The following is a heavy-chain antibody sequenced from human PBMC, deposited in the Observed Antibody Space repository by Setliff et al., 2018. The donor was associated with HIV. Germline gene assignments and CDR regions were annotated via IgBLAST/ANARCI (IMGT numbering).Heavy chain of an antibody. D-gene: IGHD1-26*01. CDR2: FDPEGGQR. CDR1: GYTLSELS. J-gene: IGHJ6*02. Sequence: ASVKVSCKASGYTLSELSRHWVRQGPGKGLEWMGGFDPEGGQRIYAQKFQGRVTMTEDTSTDTAYMELSSLSFEDTAVYYCATTGPYSGSLYGMDVWGQGTTVTVSS. V-gene: IGHV1-24*01. CDR3: ATTGPYSGSLYGMDV.